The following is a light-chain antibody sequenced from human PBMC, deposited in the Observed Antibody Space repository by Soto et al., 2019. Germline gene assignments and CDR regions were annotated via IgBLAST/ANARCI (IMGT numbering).Light chain of an antibody. CDR1: SSNIGNNY. Sequence: QSVLTQPPSVSTAPGQKVTISCSGSSSNIGNNYVSWYQQLPGTAPKLLIFDNNKRPSGIPDRFSGSKSGTSATLDITGLQTGDEADYYCGTWDSSLSAPNWVFGGGTKLTVL. V-gene: IGLV1-51*01. CDR3: GTWDSSLSAPNWV. CDR2: DNN. J-gene: IGLJ3*02.